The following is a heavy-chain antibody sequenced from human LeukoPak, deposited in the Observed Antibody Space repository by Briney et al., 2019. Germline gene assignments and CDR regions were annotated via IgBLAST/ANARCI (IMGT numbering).Heavy chain of an antibody. CDR2: ISGSGDST. CDR1: GFTFSSYA. J-gene: IGHJ4*02. Sequence: GGSLRLSCAASGFTFSSYAMSWVRQAPGKGLEWVSVISGSGDSTYYADSVKGRFTISRDNSKNTLHLQTNSLRVEDTAVYYCAKESPDFDYWGQGTLVTVSS. V-gene: IGHV3-23*01. CDR3: AKESPDFDY.